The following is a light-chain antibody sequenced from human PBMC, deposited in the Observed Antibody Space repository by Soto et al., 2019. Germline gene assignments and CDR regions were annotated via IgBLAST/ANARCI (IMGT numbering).Light chain of an antibody. CDR3: QQYNVWPLT. CDR2: VAS. V-gene: IGKV3-15*01. J-gene: IGKJ4*01. Sequence: EIVMTQSPATLSVSPGERATLSCRASQSVSSKLAWYQQKPGQTPKLLIYVASTRATGIPAMFSVSGSGTELDLTISSRQSEDFAFYYCQQYNVWPLTFGGGTKVEFK. CDR1: QSVSSK.